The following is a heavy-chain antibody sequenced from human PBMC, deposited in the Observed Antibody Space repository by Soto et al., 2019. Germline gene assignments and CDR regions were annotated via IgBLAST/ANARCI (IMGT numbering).Heavy chain of an antibody. CDR2: IWYDGRDK. CDR1: GITFSNYG. V-gene: IGHV3-33*01. CDR3: LSGYGYFDN. Sequence: QVQLVESGGGVVQPGRSLRLSCAASGITFSNYGTHWVRQAPGKGLEWVAVIWYDGRDKYYADSVKGRFTISRDNSKNKLYLQMNSLTADYTAVYYCLSGYGYFDNWGQGTLVTVSS. D-gene: IGHD3-3*01. J-gene: IGHJ4*02.